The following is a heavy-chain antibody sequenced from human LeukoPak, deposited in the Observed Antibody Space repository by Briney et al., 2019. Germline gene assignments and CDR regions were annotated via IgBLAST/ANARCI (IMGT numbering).Heavy chain of an antibody. CDR3: ARGYYDILTGYYSPFFDY. V-gene: IGHV4-34*01. CDR1: GGSFSGYY. D-gene: IGHD3-9*01. CDR2: INHSGST. J-gene: IGHJ4*02. Sequence: PSETLSLTCAVYGGSFSGYYWSWIRQPPGKGLEWMGEINHSGSTNHNPSLKSRVTISVDTSKNQFSLKLSSVTAADTAVYYCARGYYDILTGYYSPFFDYWGQGTLVTVSS.